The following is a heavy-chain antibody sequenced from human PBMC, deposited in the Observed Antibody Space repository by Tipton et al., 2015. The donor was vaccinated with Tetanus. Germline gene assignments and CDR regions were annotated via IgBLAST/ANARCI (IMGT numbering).Heavy chain of an antibody. J-gene: IGHJ4*02. CDR2: INQDVSER. CDR3: AREWRYNPSGY. V-gene: IGHV3-7*01. CDR1: GFSFVSYW. Sequence: SLRLSCAASGFSFVSYWMSWVRQIPGKGLEWVTNINQDVSERYYVDSVKGRFTISRDNAKNSLYLQMNSLRGDDTAVYYCAREWRYNPSGYWGQGTLVTVSS. D-gene: IGHD1-1*01.